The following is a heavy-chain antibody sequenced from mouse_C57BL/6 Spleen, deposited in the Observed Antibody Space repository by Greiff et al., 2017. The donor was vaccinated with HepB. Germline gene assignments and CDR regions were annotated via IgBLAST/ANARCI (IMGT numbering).Heavy chain of an antibody. D-gene: IGHD1-1*01. J-gene: IGHJ4*01. V-gene: IGHV1-62-2*01. CDR1: GYTFTEYT. CDR3: ARHEGVTTVVADYAMDY. Sequence: QVQLQQSGAELVKPGASVKLSYKASGYTFTEYTIHWVKQRSGQGLEWIGWFYPGSGSIKYNEKFKDKATLTADKSSSTVYMELSRLTSEDSAVYFCARHEGVTTVVADYAMDYWGQGTSVTVSS. CDR2: FYPGSGSI.